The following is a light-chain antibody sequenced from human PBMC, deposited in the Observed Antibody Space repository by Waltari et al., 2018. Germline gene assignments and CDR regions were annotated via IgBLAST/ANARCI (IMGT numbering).Light chain of an antibody. J-gene: IGKJ4*01. V-gene: IGKV3-11*01. Sequence: VLTQSLATLSFSPGERATLSCRASQSVNTYLAWYQQKPGQAPRLLIYDASNRATGVPTRISGSGSGTEFTLTISSLQQDDSAIYFCQQGSGGPTFGGGTKVE. CDR3: QQGSGGPT. CDR1: QSVNTY. CDR2: DAS.